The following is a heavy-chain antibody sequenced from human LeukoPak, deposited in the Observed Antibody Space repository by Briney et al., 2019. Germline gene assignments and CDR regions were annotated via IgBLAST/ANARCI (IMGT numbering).Heavy chain of an antibody. CDR1: GGSISSGGYS. J-gene: IGHJ4*02. V-gene: IGHV4-31*03. CDR3: AREIDVGATISFDY. D-gene: IGHD1-26*01. Sequence: SETLSLTCTVSGGSISSGGYSWSWIRQHPGKGLEWIGYIYYSGSTYYNPSLKSRFTISVDTSKNQFSLKLSSVTAADTAVYYCAREIDVGATISFDYWGQGTLVTVSS. CDR2: IYYSGST.